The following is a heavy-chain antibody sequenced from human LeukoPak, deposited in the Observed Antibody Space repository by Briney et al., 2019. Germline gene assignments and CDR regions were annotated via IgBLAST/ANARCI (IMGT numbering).Heavy chain of an antibody. CDR3: ARGVPAAIDESGNFDY. J-gene: IGHJ4*02. CDR2: IYYSGST. D-gene: IGHD2-2*01. Sequence: PSETLSLTCTVSGGSISSSSYYWGWIRQPPGKGLEWIGSIYYSGSTYYNPSLKSRVTISVDTSKNQFSLKLSSVTAADTAVYYCARGVPAAIDESGNFDYWGQGTLVTVSS. CDR1: GGSISSSSYY. V-gene: IGHV4-39*01.